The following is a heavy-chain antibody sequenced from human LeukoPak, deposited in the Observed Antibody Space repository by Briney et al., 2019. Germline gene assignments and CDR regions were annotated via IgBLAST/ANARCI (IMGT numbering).Heavy chain of an antibody. CDR1: GFTFSSYS. D-gene: IGHD4-11*01. V-gene: IGHV3-48*01. Sequence: GGSLRLSCAASGFTFSSYSMNWARQAPGKGLEWVSYITYSSSIIFYADSVKGRFTISRDNDKNSLLLQMNSQRAEDTAVFHCARDRLLYSEYEETSARRGQGALFSVSS. CDR3: ARDRLLYSEYEETSAR. J-gene: IGHJ4*02. CDR2: ITYSSSII.